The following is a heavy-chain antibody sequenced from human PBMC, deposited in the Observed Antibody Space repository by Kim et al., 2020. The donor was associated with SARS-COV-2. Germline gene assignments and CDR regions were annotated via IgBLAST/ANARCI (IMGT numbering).Heavy chain of an antibody. Sequence: ASVKVSCKASGYTFDTYALYWVRQAPGQRIEWMGWINGGNGNTRYSQNFQGRVTITRDTSATTAYMELSSLTSKDTAVYYCAREGSGSYNWLDPRGQGTLVTVSS. V-gene: IGHV1-3*01. CDR1: GYTFDTYA. CDR3: AREGSGSYNWLDP. CDR2: INGGNGNT. D-gene: IGHD3-10*01. J-gene: IGHJ5*02.